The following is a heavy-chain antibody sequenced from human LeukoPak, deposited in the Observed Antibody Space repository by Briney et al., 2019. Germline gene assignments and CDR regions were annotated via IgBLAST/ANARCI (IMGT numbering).Heavy chain of an antibody. Sequence: GGSLRLSCAASGFTFSDYYMSWIRQAPGKGLEWVSYISSSGSTIYYADSVKGRFTISRDNAKNSLYLQMNSLRAEDTAVYYCARTLNIPNYYYGMDVWGQGTTVTVSS. D-gene: IGHD2-21*01. CDR2: ISSSGSTI. V-gene: IGHV3-11*04. CDR3: ARTLNIPNYYYGMDV. CDR1: GFTFSDYY. J-gene: IGHJ6*02.